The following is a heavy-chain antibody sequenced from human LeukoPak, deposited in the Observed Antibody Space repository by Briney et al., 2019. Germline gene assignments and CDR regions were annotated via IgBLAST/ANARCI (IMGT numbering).Heavy chain of an antibody. CDR1: GFTFSTYS. CDR2: ISSSNSYI. D-gene: IGHD6-19*01. J-gene: IGHJ4*02. V-gene: IGHV3-21*01. Sequence: GGSLRLSCAASGFTFSTYSMNWVRQSPGKGLEWVSFISSSNSYIYYGDSVKGRFTISRDNAKNSLYLQMNSLRAEDTAVYFCARDRPASGWRFGEGSKRPHHFDYWGQGTLVAVSS. CDR3: ARDRPASGWRFGEGSKRPHHFDY.